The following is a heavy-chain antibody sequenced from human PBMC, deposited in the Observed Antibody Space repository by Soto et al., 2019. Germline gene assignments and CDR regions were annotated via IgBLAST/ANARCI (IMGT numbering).Heavy chain of an antibody. CDR2: IIPIFGTA. V-gene: IGHV1-69*13. J-gene: IGHJ6*02. Sequence: SVKVSCKASGGTFSSYAISWVRQAPGQGLEWMGGIIPIFGTANYAQKFQGRVTITADESTSTAYMELSSLRSEDTAVYYCARDQGIAAAGTLYYYYYGMDVWGQGTTVTVSS. CDR1: GGTFSSYA. D-gene: IGHD6-13*01. CDR3: ARDQGIAAAGTLYYYYYGMDV.